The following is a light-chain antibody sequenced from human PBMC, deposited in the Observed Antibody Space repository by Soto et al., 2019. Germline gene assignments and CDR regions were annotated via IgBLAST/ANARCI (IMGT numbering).Light chain of an antibody. V-gene: IGKV1-9*01. Sequence: IHMTHSPASVSASVGYRLTITFLASRDISSYLAWYQQKPGKAPKLLIYAASTLQSGVPSRFSGSGSGTDFTLTISSLQPEDFATCYCQQLNSYPATFGGGTKVDIK. CDR2: AAS. CDR3: QQLNSYPAT. CDR1: RDISSY. J-gene: IGKJ4*01.